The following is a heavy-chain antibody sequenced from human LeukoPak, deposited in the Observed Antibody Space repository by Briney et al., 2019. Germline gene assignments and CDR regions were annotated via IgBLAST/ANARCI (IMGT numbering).Heavy chain of an antibody. CDR2: INPSGGST. J-gene: IGHJ5*02. CDR1: GYTFTSYY. Sequence: ASVTVSCKASGYTFTSYYMHWVRQAPGQGLEWMGIINPSGGSTSYAQKFQGRVTMTRDMSTSTVYMELSSLRSEDTAVYYCAKDKKSSLGIAAAATNWFDPWGQGTLVTVSS. CDR3: AKDKKSSLGIAAAATNWFDP. D-gene: IGHD6-13*01. V-gene: IGHV1-46*01.